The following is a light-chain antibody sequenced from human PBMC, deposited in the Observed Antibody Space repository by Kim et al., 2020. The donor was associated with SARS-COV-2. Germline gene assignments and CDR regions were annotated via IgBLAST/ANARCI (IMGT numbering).Light chain of an antibody. CDR3: QQSYTTPST. Sequence: DIQMTQSPSSLSASIGDRVTITCRASQYIRNYLNWYQQKPGKAPTLLIYAAPSFQSGVPSRFSGSGSGTDFTLTISSLQPEDFATYYCQQSYTTPSTFGQGTRLEIK. CDR2: AAP. J-gene: IGKJ5*01. CDR1: QYIRNY. V-gene: IGKV1-39*01.